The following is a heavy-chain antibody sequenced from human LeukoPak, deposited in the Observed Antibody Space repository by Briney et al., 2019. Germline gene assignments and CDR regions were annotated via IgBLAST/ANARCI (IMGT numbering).Heavy chain of an antibody. CDR1: GFTFSSYG. CDR2: TRYDGSNK. Sequence: GGSLRLSCAASGFTFSSYGMHWVRQAPGKGLEWVAFTRYDGSNKYYADSVKGRFTISRVNSKNTLYLQMNSLRAEDTAVYYCARGPPYYDILTGPLGGFDYWGQGTLVTVSS. V-gene: IGHV3-30*02. D-gene: IGHD3-9*01. J-gene: IGHJ4*02. CDR3: ARGPPYYDILTGPLGGFDY.